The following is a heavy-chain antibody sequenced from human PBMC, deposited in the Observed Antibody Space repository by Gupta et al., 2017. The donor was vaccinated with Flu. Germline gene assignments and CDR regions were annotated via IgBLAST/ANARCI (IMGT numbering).Heavy chain of an antibody. D-gene: IGHD2-21*02. CDR1: GYTFTSYY. V-gene: IGHV1-46*01. CDR3: ARGRNQHIVVVTAIRDYYFDY. J-gene: IGHJ4*02. CDR2: INPSGGST. Sequence: QVQLVQSGAEVKKPGASVKVSCKASGYTFTSYYMHWVRQAPGPGLEWMGIINPSGGSTSYAQKFQGRVTMTRDTSTSTVYMELSSLRSEDTAVYYCARGRNQHIVVVTAIRDYYFDYWGQGTLVTVSS.